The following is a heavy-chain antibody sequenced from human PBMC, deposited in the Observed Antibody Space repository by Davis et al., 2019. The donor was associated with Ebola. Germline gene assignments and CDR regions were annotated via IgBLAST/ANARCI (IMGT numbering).Heavy chain of an antibody. V-gene: IGHV3-48*01. CDR3: ATNYYGSGNP. CDR2: ISSSSNTV. J-gene: IGHJ1*01. CDR1: GFTFSSYS. Sequence: GGSLRLSCAASGFTFSSYSMNWVRQAPGKGLEWVSYISSSSNTVYYADSVKGRFTISRDNAKNSLYLQMNSLRAEDTAVYYCATNYYGSGNPWGQGTLVTVSS. D-gene: IGHD3-10*01.